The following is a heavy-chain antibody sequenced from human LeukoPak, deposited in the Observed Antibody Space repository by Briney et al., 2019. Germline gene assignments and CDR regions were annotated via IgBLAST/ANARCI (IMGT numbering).Heavy chain of an antibody. V-gene: IGHV3-48*04. D-gene: IGHD3-10*01. J-gene: IGHJ6*02. Sequence: PGGSLRLSCAASGFTFSSYSMNWVRQAPGKGLEWVSYVSSSGAAIYYADSVKGRFTISRDNAKNSLYLQMDSLRAEDTALYYSAKVGGSGSLDYYYYAMDVWGQGTTVTVSS. CDR3: AKVGGSGSLDYYYYAMDV. CDR2: VSSSGAAI. CDR1: GFTFSSYS.